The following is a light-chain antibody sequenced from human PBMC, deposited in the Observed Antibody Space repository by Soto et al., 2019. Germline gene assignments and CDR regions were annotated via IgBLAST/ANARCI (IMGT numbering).Light chain of an antibody. CDR3: QQSYRTPLT. V-gene: IGKV1-39*01. CDR2: SAS. CDR1: QSISSY. Sequence: DIQMTQSPSSLSASVGDRVTITCRASQSISSYLNWYQQKPGKAPKFLIYSASSLQSGVPSRFSGSGSGTDFTLTISSLQPEYFATYYCQQSYRTPLTFGGGTKVEIK. J-gene: IGKJ4*01.